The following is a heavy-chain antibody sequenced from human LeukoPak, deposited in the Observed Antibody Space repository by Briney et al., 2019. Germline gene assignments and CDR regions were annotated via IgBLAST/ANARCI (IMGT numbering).Heavy chain of an antibody. CDR2: ISSSGSTI. CDR1: GFTFSDYY. CDR3: ARILITMIVVVDY. Sequence: PGGSLRLSCAASGFTFSDYYMSWIRQAPGKGLEWVSYISSSGSTIYYADSVKGRFTISRDNAKNSLYLQMNSLRAEDTAVYYCARILITMIVVVDYWGQGTLVTVSS. J-gene: IGHJ4*02. D-gene: IGHD3-22*01. V-gene: IGHV3-11*04.